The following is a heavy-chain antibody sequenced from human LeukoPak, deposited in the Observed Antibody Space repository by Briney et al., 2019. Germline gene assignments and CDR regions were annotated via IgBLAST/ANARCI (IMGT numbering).Heavy chain of an antibody. J-gene: IGHJ4*02. Sequence: GGSLRLSCAASGFTFSSCWMTWVRQAPGKGLEWVANIKPDGSQIYYVDSVKGRFTISRDNAKNSLFLQMNSLRAEDTAVYYCARDLNWENYWGQGTLVSVSS. CDR3: ARDLNWENY. D-gene: IGHD7-27*01. CDR2: IKPDGSQI. CDR1: GFTFSSCW. V-gene: IGHV3-7*01.